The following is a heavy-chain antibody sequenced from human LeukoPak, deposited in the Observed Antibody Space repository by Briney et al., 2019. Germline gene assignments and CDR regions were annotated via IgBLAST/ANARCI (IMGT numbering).Heavy chain of an antibody. Sequence: GGSRRLSCAGSGFTFSYYAMGWVRQAPGKGLEWVSAISDSGGGTYYADSVKGRFTISRDNSKKTLHVQMNSLRAEDTAIYYCATVKGQGAFEVWGPGTMVAVSS. CDR1: GFTFSYYA. V-gene: IGHV3-23*01. J-gene: IGHJ3*01. CDR3: ATVKGQGAFEV. CDR2: ISDSGGGT.